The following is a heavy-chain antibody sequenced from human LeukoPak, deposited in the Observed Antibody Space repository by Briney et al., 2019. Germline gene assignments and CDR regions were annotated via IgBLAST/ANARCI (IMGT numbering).Heavy chain of an antibody. CDR2: IYTSGRT. D-gene: IGHD1-26*01. Sequence: PSQTLSLTCTVSGGSISSGSYYWSLIRQPAGKGLEWIGRIYTSGRTNYNPSLKSRLTISVDTSKNQFSLKLSSVTAADTAVYYCATTQWELHGGFDYWGQGNLVPVSS. CDR1: GGSISSGSYY. V-gene: IGHV4-61*02. J-gene: IGHJ4*02. CDR3: ATTQWELHGGFDY.